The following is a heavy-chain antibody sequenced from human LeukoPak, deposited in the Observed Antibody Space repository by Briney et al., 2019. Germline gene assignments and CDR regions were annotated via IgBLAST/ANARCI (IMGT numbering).Heavy chain of an antibody. D-gene: IGHD3-10*01. CDR2: INHSGSN. CDR1: GGSFSGYY. V-gene: IGHV4-34*01. CDR3: ARGSYYYGSGSYYYYYGMDV. Sequence: SETLSLTCAVYGGSFSGYYWSWIRQPPGKGLEWIGEINHSGSNNYNPSLKSRVTISVDTSKNQFSLELSSVTAADTAVYYCARGSYYYGSGSYYYYYGMDVWGQGTTVTVSS. J-gene: IGHJ6*02.